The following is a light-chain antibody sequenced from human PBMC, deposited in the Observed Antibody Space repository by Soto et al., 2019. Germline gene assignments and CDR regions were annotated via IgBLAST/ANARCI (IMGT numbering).Light chain of an antibody. V-gene: IGKV3-15*01. CDR2: GAS. CDR1: QSVSSN. CDR3: QQYNNWPLT. Sequence: EIVMTQSPATLSVSPGERATLSCRASQSVSSNLAWYQQKPGQAPRLLIYGASTRATGIPARFSGSGSGTEFTLTISSLQSEDFAVYYCQQYNNWPLTFGGVTKGEIK. J-gene: IGKJ4*01.